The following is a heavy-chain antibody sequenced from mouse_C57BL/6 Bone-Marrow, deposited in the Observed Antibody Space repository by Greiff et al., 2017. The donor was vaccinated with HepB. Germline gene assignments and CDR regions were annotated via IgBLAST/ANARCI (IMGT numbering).Heavy chain of an antibody. CDR3: ARVTRNYAMDY. CDR1: GFTFSSYG. V-gene: IGHV5-6*01. Sequence: EVQLVEPGGDLVKPGGSLKLSCAASGFTFSSYGMSWVRQTPDKRLEWVATISRGGSYTYYPDSVKGRYTISRDNDKNTLYLHMSSLKSEDTAVYYCARVTRNYAMDYWGQGTAVTVSS. D-gene: IGHD2-12*01. J-gene: IGHJ4*01. CDR2: ISRGGSYT.